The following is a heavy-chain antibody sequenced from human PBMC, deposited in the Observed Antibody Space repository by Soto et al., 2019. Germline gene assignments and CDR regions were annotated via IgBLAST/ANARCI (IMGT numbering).Heavy chain of an antibody. CDR3: ARDLIVSGYDGGYDY. D-gene: IGHD5-12*01. J-gene: IGHJ4*02. V-gene: IGHV3-30*03. Sequence: GGSLRLSCAASGFTFSSYGMHWVRQAPGKGLEWVAVISYDGSNKYYADSVKGRFTISRDNSKNTLYLQMNSLRAEDTAVYYCARDLIVSGYDGGYDYWGQGTLVTVSS. CDR2: ISYDGSNK. CDR1: GFTFSSYG.